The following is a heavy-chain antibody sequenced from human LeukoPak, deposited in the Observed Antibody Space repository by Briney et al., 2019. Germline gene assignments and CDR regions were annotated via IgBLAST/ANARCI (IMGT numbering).Heavy chain of an antibody. CDR3: ATDTQWLVRGVAFDI. D-gene: IGHD6-19*01. CDR1: GYTLTELS. V-gene: IGHV1-24*01. Sequence: ASVKVSCKVSGYTLTELSMHWVRQAPGKGLEWMGGFDPEDGETIYAQKFQGRVTMTEDTSTDTAYMELSSLRSEDTAVYYCATDTQWLVRGVAFDIWGQGTMVTVSS. CDR2: FDPEDGET. J-gene: IGHJ3*02.